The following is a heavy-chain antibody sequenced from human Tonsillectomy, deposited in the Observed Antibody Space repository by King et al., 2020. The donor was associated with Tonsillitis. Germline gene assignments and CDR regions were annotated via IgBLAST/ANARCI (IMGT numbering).Heavy chain of an antibody. J-gene: IGHJ4*02. Sequence: VQLVESGGGVVQPGGSLRLSCAASGFTFSSYGMHWVRQAPGKGLEWVAFIRYDGSNKYYADSVKGRFTISRDNSKNTLYLQMNSLRAEDTAVYYCAKDEGWYYDSVVSPPSGDYWAQAPLVPFS. CDR2: IRYDGSNK. CDR3: AKDEGWYYDSVVSPPSGDY. D-gene: IGHD3-22*01. CDR1: GFTFSSYG. V-gene: IGHV3-30*02.